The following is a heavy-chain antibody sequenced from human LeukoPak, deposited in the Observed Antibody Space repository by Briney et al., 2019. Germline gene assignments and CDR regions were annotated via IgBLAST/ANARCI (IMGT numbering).Heavy chain of an antibody. V-gene: IGHV4-61*02. CDR1: GGSISSGSYY. J-gene: IGHJ6*03. CDR2: IYTSGST. CDR3: ARVSDYGSGSYYYYYMDV. D-gene: IGHD3-10*01. Sequence: SQTLSLTCTVSGGSISSGSYYWSWIRQPAGKGLEWIGRIYTSGSTNYNPSLKSRVTISVDTSKNQFSLKLSSVTPADTAVYYCARVSDYGSGSYYYYYMDVWGKGTTVTVSS.